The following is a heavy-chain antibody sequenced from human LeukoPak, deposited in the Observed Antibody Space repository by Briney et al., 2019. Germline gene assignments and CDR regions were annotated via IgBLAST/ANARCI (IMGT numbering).Heavy chain of an antibody. CDR2: IYYSGNT. Sequence: SATPSLTCTVSGASISSSSYYWGWIRQPPGKGLAWIGSIYYSGNTYYNPSLKSRITISVDTSKSQFSLKLSSVNAADTAVYYCARKENCLDPWGQGTLVTVSS. CDR1: GASISSSSYY. V-gene: IGHV4-39*07. J-gene: IGHJ5*02. CDR3: ARKENCLDP. D-gene: IGHD1-14*01.